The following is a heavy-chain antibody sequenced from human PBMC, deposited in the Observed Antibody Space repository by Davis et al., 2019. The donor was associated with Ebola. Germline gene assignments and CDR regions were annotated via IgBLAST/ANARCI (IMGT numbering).Heavy chain of an antibody. CDR3: ARTGTTWGLGYYYGMDV. CDR1: GYTFTGYD. V-gene: IGHV1-8*01. Sequence: ASVKVSCKASGYTFTGYDINWVRQATGQGLEWMGWMNPNSGNTGYAQKFQGRVTMTRNTSISTAYMELSSLRSEDTAVYYCARTGTTWGLGYYYGMDVWGQGTTATVSS. D-gene: IGHD1-7*01. J-gene: IGHJ6*02. CDR2: MNPNSGNT.